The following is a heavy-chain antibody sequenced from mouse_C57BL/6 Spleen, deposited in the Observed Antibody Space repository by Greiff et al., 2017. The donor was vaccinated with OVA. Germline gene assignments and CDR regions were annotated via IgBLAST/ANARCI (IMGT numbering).Heavy chain of an antibody. D-gene: IGHD1-1*01. CDR2: IHPNSGST. Sequence: QVQLQQPGAELVKPGASVKLSCKASGYTFTSYWMHWVKQRPGQGLEWIGMIHPNSGSTNYNEKFKSKATLTVDKSSSTAYMQLSSLTSEDSAVYYCASSITTVVSYYFDYWGQGTTRTVSS. CDR3: ASSITTVVSYYFDY. J-gene: IGHJ2*01. CDR1: GYTFTSYW. V-gene: IGHV1-64*01.